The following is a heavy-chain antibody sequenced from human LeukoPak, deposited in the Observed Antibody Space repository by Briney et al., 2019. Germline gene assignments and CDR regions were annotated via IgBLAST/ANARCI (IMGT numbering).Heavy chain of an antibody. CDR2: IYTSGST. CDR3: ARLTVYYWIDY. V-gene: IGHV4-4*07. CDR1: GGSISSYY. J-gene: IGHJ4*02. D-gene: IGHD1-1*01. Sequence: SETLSLTCTVSGGSISSYYWSWIRQPAGKGLEWIGRIYTSGSTNYNPSLKSRVTISQDTSKNQFSLNMNSVSAADTAIYYCARLTVYYWIDYWGQGTLVTVSS.